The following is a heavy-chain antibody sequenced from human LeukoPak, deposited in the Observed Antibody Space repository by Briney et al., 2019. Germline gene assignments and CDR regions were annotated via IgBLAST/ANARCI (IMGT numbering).Heavy chain of an antibody. CDR3: ARRVQKLVGTSWFDP. V-gene: IGHV1-2*02. Sequence: ASVRVSCKASGYTFDDEYIHWVRQAPGQGLEWVGWFDPNRGGTNSAQRFQGRVTMTRDTSIGTTYMELTRLRSDDTAVYYCARRVQKLVGTSWFDPWGQGTLVTVSS. CDR1: GYTFDDEY. J-gene: IGHJ5*02. D-gene: IGHD6-13*01. CDR2: FDPNRGGT.